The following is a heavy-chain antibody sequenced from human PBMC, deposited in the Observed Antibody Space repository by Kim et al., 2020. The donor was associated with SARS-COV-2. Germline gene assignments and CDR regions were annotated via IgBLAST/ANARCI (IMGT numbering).Heavy chain of an antibody. CDR2: ISGSGGST. J-gene: IGHJ5*02. CDR1: GFTFSSYA. CDR3: AKVPLWYSSGWYWFDP. Sequence: GGSLRLSCAASGFTFSSYAMSWVRQAPGKGLEWVSAISGSGGSTYYADSVKGRFTISRDNSKNTLYLQMNSLRAEDTAVYYCAKVPLWYSSGWYWFDPWGQGTLVTVSS. V-gene: IGHV3-23*01. D-gene: IGHD6-19*01.